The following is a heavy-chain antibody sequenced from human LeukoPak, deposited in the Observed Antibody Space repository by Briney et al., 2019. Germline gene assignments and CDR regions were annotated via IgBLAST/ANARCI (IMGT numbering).Heavy chain of an antibody. D-gene: IGHD3-3*01. CDR3: ALGGRITIFGVVIPLFDY. CDR1: Y. Sequence: YXHWVRXAPGQGLEGMGWINPNSGGTNYAQKFQGRVTMTRDTSISTAYMELSRLRSDDTAVYYCALGGRITIFGVVIPLFDYWGQGTLVTVSS. J-gene: IGHJ4*02. CDR2: INPNSGGT. V-gene: IGHV1-2*02.